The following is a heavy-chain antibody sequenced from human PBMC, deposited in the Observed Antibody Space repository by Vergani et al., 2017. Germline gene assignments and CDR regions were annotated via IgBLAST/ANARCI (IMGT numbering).Heavy chain of an antibody. D-gene: IGHD4-17*01. CDR1: GFTFSSYW. J-gene: IGHJ4*02. Sequence: EVQLVESGGGLVQPGGSLRLSCAASGFTFSSYWMSWVRQAPGKGLEWVANIKQDGSEKYYVDSVKGRFTISRDNAKNSLYLQMNSLRAEDTAVYYCAKIEYGDYVSSYYWGQGTLVTVSS. V-gene: IGHV3-7*03. CDR2: IKQDGSEK. CDR3: AKIEYGDYVSSYY.